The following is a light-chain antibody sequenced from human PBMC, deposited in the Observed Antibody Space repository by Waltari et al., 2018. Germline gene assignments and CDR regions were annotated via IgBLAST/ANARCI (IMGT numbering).Light chain of an antibody. J-gene: IGKJ4*01. V-gene: IGKV3-15*01. CDR3: LQYNNWPPLT. CDR2: GAS. Sequence: EVLMTQSPVTLSVSTGERATLSCRASRSVRSNLAWYQQKPGQSPRLLIYGASTRATGIPARFSGSVSGTEFTLTISSLQSEDCAVYYCLQYNNWPPLTFGGGSKVEI. CDR1: RSVRSN.